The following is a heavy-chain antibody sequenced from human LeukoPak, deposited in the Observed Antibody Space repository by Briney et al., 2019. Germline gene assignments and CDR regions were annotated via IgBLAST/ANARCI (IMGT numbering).Heavy chain of an antibody. CDR3: ERAIVRTGYSWDFDY. V-gene: IGHV1-46*01. Sequence: ASVKVSCKASGYTVTSYYMHWVRQAPGQGLEWMGILNPSGGSTSYAQKFQGRATLTRATSTSTVYMELSSLRSEDTAVYYCERAIVRTGYSWDFDYWGQGTLVTVSS. CDR2: LNPSGGST. CDR1: GYTVTSYY. J-gene: IGHJ4*02. D-gene: IGHD5-18*01.